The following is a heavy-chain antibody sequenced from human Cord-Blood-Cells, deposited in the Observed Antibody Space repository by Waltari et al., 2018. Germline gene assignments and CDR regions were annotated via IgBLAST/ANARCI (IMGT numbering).Heavy chain of an antibody. V-gene: IGHV3-21*01. CDR2: ISSSSSYI. J-gene: IGHJ2*01. CDR3: AREGGVWYFDL. D-gene: IGHD3-16*01. Sequence: EVQLVESGGGLVKPGGALRLSCAASGFHFSSYSTNWVRQAPGKGLGWVSAISSSSSYIYYADSVKGRFTISRDNAKNLLYLQMNSLRAEDTAVYYCAREGGVWYFDLWGRGTLVTVSS. CDR1: GFHFSSYS.